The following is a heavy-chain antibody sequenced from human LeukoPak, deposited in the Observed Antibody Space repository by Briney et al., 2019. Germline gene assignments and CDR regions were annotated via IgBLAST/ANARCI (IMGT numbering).Heavy chain of an antibody. CDR2: IRYDGSNK. J-gene: IGHJ4*02. V-gene: IGHV3-30*02. D-gene: IGHD6-13*01. CDR1: GFTFSSYG. CDR3: ARGWIIAAHTLLDY. Sequence: GGSLRLSCAASGFTFSSYGMHWVRQAPGKGLEWVAFIRYDGSNKYYADSVKGRFTISRDNSKNTLCLQMNSLRDEDTAVYYCARGWIIAAHTLLDYWGQGTLVTVSS.